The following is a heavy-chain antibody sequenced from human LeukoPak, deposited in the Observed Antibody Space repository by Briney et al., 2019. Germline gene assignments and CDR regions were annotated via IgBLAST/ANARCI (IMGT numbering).Heavy chain of an antibody. CDR2: INHSGST. V-gene: IGHV4-34*01. CDR3: ASLHQVRGFTVFDY. Sequence: PSETLSLTCAVYGGSLSGYYWSWIRQPPGKGLGWIGEINHSGSTCYNPSLKSRVTISIDTSKNQFSLMLTTVTAADTAVYYCASLHQVRGFTVFDYWGLGALVTVSS. J-gene: IGHJ4*02. D-gene: IGHD3-10*01. CDR1: GGSLSGYY.